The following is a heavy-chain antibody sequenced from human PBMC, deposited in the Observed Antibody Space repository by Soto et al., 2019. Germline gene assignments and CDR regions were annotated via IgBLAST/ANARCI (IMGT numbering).Heavy chain of an antibody. V-gene: IGHV1-69*12. CDR1: GGTFSSYA. Sequence: QVQLVQSGAEVKKPGSSVKVSCKASGGTFSSYAISWVRQAPGQGLEWMGGIIPIFGTANYAQKFQGRVTITADESTSTAYMELSSLRSEDTAVYYCARVRNDYGDYVRGWYFDLWGRGTLVTVSS. J-gene: IGHJ2*01. D-gene: IGHD4-17*01. CDR2: IIPIFGTA. CDR3: ARVRNDYGDYVRGWYFDL.